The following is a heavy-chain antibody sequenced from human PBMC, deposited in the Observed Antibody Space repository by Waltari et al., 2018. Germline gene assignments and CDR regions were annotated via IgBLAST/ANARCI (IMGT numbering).Heavy chain of an antibody. Sequence: QVQLQQWGAGLFEPSETLSLSCAVYGGSSSGYTWSWIRQAPGKGREWIGEINPSGRTRSSPSLRGRVTISEDTSKNEVSLMMTSMTAADTAVYYCARSADSGTYCSSSSCAIFYYYDYMEVLGKATTVTISS. CDR1: GGSSSGYT. CDR2: INPSGRT. CDR3: ARSADSGTYCSSSSCAIFYYYDYMEV. J-gene: IGHJ6*03. V-gene: IGHV4-34*01. D-gene: IGHD2-2*01.